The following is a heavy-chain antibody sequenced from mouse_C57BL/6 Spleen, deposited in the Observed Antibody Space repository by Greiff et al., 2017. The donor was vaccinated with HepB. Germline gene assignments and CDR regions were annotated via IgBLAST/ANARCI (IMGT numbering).Heavy chain of an antibody. Sequence: VQLQQPGAELVKPGASVKLSCKASGYTFTSYWMQWVKQRPGQGLEWIGEIDPSDSYTNYNQKFKGKATLTVDTSSSTAYMQLSSLTSEDSAVYYCARWDSFWYFDVWGTGTTVTVSS. CDR3: ARWDSFWYFDV. J-gene: IGHJ1*03. V-gene: IGHV1-50*01. D-gene: IGHD2-12*01. CDR2: IDPSDSYT. CDR1: GYTFTSYW.